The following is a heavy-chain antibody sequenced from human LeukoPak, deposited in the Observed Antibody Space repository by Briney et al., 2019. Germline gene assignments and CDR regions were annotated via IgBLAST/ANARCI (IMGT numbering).Heavy chain of an antibody. CDR1: GGSFSSYY. CDR3: ASRGYYDSSGYYYVEGHYFDY. Sequence: SETLSLTCAVYGGSFSSYYWGWIRQPPGKGLEWIGSIYYSGSTYYNPSLKSRVTISVDTSKNQFSLKLSSVTAADTAVYYCASRGYYDSSGYYYVEGHYFDYWGQGTLVTVSS. V-gene: IGHV4-39*07. J-gene: IGHJ4*02. CDR2: IYYSGST. D-gene: IGHD3-22*01.